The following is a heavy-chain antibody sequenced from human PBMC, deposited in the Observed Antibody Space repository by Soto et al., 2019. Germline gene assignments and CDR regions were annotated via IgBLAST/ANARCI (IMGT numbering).Heavy chain of an antibody. D-gene: IGHD6-25*01. CDR3: ARVLGYSSGVLGP. CDR1: GFTFSTYS. V-gene: IGHV3-21*01. CDR2: ISSRSDI. Sequence: TGGSLRLSCVGSGFTFSTYSINWVRQAPGKGLEWVSSISSRSDIYYADSVKGRFTISRDNAKNTLYLQMNSLRAEDTAVYYCARVLGYSSGVLGPWGQGTLVTVSS. J-gene: IGHJ5*02.